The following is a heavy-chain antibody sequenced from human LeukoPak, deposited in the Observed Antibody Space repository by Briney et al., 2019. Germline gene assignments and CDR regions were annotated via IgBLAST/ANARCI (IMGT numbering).Heavy chain of an antibody. J-gene: IGHJ5*02. CDR3: ARRRLYGSGNYYWFDP. CDR2: MNHSGST. CDR1: GGSFSGYY. Sequence: SETLSLTCAVYGGSFSGYYWSWIRQPPGKGLEWIGEMNHSGSTNYNPSLKSRVTISVDTSKNQFSLKLSSVTAADTAVYYCARRRLYGSGNYYWFDPWGQGTLVTVSS. V-gene: IGHV4-34*01. D-gene: IGHD3-10*01.